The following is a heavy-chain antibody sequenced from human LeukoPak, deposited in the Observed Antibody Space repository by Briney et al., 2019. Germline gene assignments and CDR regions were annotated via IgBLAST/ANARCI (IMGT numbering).Heavy chain of an antibody. D-gene: IGHD2-8*01. Sequence: ASVKVSCKASGYTFTGYYMHWVRQAPGQGLEWMGWINPNSGNTGYAQKFQGRVTMTRDTSITTAYMELSSLRSEDTAVYYCARGPRLSWFDPWGQGTLVTVSS. V-gene: IGHV1-8*02. CDR3: ARGPRLSWFDP. CDR2: INPNSGNT. CDR1: GYTFTGYY. J-gene: IGHJ5*02.